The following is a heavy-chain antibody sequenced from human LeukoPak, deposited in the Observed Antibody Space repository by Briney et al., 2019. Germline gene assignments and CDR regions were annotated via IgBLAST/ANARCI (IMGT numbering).Heavy chain of an antibody. D-gene: IGHD1-1*01. Sequence: GGSLRLSCAASGFTFGSFDMHWVRQPTGQCLEWVSTIGTASDTYYPGSVAGRFTLSRDNAKNSLYLQMNSLTAGDTAVYYCARGPTRGKYYYMDVWGKGTTVTVSS. CDR3: ARGPTRGKYYYMDV. V-gene: IGHV3-13*01. CDR1: GFTFGSFD. CDR2: IGTASDT. J-gene: IGHJ6*03.